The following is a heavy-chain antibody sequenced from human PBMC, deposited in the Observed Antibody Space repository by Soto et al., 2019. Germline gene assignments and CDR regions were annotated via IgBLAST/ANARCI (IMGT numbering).Heavy chain of an antibody. CDR2: ISSSSSYI. J-gene: IGHJ4*02. D-gene: IGHD6-19*01. CDR1: GFTFSSYS. CDR3: ARALVAASGRVYFDY. Sequence: LRLSCAASGFTFSSYSMNWVRQAPGKGLEWVSSISSSSSYIYYADSVKGRFTISRDNAKNSLYLQMNSLRAEDTAVYYCARALVAASGRVYFDYWGQGTLVTVSS. V-gene: IGHV3-21*01.